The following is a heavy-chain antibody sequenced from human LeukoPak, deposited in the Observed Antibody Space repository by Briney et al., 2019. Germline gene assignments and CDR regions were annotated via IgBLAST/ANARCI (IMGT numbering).Heavy chain of an antibody. D-gene: IGHD6-13*01. Sequence: GGSLRLSCAASGFTFSSYSMNWVRQAPGKGLEWVSSISSSSSYIYYADSVKGRFTISRDNAKNSLYLQMNSLRAEDTAVYYCARLRDSSSPRYYYYGLDVWGQGTTVTVSS. V-gene: IGHV3-21*01. CDR2: ISSSSSYI. CDR3: ARLRDSSSPRYYYYGLDV. J-gene: IGHJ6*02. CDR1: GFTFSSYS.